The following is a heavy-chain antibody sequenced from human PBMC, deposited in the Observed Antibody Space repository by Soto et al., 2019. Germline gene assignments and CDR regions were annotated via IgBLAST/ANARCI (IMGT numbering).Heavy chain of an antibody. D-gene: IGHD1-7*01. CDR3: ARDILGGTTDH. CDR2: INAGKGDT. J-gene: IGHJ4*02. CDR1: GYTFTNHA. Sequence: QVQLVQSGAEEKKPGASVKVSCKASGYTFTNHAIHWVRQAPGQGLEWMGWINAGKGDTKYPQRFQGRVTITSDTSASTAYMELSSLRSEDTAVYYCARDILGGTTDHWGPGTLVTVSS. V-gene: IGHV1-3*05.